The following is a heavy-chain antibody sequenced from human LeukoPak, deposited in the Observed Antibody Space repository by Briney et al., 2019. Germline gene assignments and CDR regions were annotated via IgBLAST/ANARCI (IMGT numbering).Heavy chain of an antibody. CDR2: ISYDGSNK. Sequence: GGSLRLSCAASGFTFSSYGMHWVRQAPGKGLERVAVISYDGSNKYYADSVKGRFTISRDNSKNTLYLQMNSLRAEDTAVYYCAKQFMGYYDSSGYFNGDYWGQGTLVTVSS. CDR3: AKQFMGYYDSSGYFNGDY. J-gene: IGHJ4*02. V-gene: IGHV3-30*18. D-gene: IGHD3-22*01. CDR1: GFTFSSYG.